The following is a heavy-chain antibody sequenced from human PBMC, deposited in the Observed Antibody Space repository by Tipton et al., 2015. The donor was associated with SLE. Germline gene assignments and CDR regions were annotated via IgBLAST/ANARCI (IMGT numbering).Heavy chain of an antibody. D-gene: IGHD3-22*01. J-gene: IGHJ4*02. CDR3: ARSGYYDSSGYPPFLDY. Sequence: QSGPEVKKPGASVKVSCKASGYTFTSYGLSWVRQAPGQGLEWVGWISGYNGDTNYAQKLQDRVTMTTDTTTSTAYMELRSLRSDDPAVYFCARSGYYDSSGYPPFLDYWGQGTLVTVSS. CDR1: GYTFTSYG. V-gene: IGHV1-18*01. CDR2: ISGYNGDT.